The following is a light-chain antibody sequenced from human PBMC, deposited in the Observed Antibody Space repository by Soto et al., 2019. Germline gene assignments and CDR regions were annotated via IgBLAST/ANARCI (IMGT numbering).Light chain of an antibody. Sequence: QSALTQPPSASWSPGQSVTISCTGTSSDVGGYNYVSWYQQHPGKAPKLMIYEVSKRPSGVPDRLSGPKSGNTASLTVSGLQAEDEADYYCSSYAGSNNVVFGGGTKVTVL. V-gene: IGLV2-8*01. CDR3: SSYAGSNNVV. CDR1: SSDVGGYNY. CDR2: EVS. J-gene: IGLJ2*01.